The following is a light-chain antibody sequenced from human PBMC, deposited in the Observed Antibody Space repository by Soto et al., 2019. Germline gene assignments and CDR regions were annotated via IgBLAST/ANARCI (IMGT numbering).Light chain of an antibody. J-gene: IGLJ3*02. CDR3: SSYAGGIKWV. Sequence: QSVLTQPPSASGSPGQSVTISCTGTSSDVGGYNFVSWYQQHPGKAPKFMIYEVTKRPSGAPDRFSGSKSGNTASLTVSGLQGEDEADYYCSSYAGGIKWVFGGGTKVTVL. CDR1: SSDVGGYNF. CDR2: EVT. V-gene: IGLV2-8*01.